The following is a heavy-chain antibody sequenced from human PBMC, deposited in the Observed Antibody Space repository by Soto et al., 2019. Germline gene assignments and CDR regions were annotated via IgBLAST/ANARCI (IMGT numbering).Heavy chain of an antibody. V-gene: IGHV3-33*01. Sequence: QVHLEESGGGVVQPGRSLRLSCAASGFTFSSYGMHWVRQAPGKGLEWVAGIWYDGINKYHADSVNGRFPISRDNSKNTLYLQMNSLRAEDTAVYYCARDGYYGSGSYQDYWGQGTLVTVSS. J-gene: IGHJ4*02. CDR1: GFTFSSYG. CDR2: IWYDGINK. D-gene: IGHD3-10*01. CDR3: ARDGYYGSGSYQDY.